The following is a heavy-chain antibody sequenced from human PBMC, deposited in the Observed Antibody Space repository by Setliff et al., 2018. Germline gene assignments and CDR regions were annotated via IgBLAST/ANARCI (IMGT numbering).Heavy chain of an antibody. D-gene: IGHD3-10*01. CDR1: GHTFNNYG. CDR3: ARVESMVRGKNILRHFDY. V-gene: IGHV1-18*01. CDR2: VTIYNGNT. Sequence: ASVKVSCKASGHTFNNYGVAWVRQAPGQGLDWMGWVTIYNGNTKYAQNLQGRLTLSTDRSTSTVYMELGSLTTDDTAIYYCARVESMVRGKNILRHFDYWGQGTQVTVSS. J-gene: IGHJ4*02.